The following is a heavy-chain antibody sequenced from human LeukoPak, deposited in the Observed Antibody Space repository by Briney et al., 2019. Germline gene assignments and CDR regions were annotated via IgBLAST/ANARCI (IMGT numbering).Heavy chain of an antibody. J-gene: IGHJ3*02. CDR2: IRSKAYGGTT. D-gene: IGHD6-13*01. V-gene: IGHV3-49*04. CDR1: GFTFGDCV. CDR3: TRTYRSSWYDGFDI. Sequence: GGSLRLSCTASGFTFGDCVMSWVRQAPGKGPEWVGFIRSKAYGGTTEYAASVKGSFTISRDDSKSIAYLQMNSLKTEDTGVYYCTRTYRSSWYDGFDIWGQGTMVTVSS.